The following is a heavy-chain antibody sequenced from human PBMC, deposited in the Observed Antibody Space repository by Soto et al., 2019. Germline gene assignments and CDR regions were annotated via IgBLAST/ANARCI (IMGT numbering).Heavy chain of an antibody. CDR1: GYTFTSYA. CDR3: ARIEADGTYLWFDP. D-gene: IGHD6-13*01. J-gene: IGHJ5*02. Sequence: VASVKVSCKASGYTFTSYAMHWVRQAPGQRLEWMGWINAGNGNTKYSQKFQGRVTITRDTSASTAYMELSSLRSEDTAVYYCARIEADGTYLWFDPWGQGTLVPV. V-gene: IGHV1-3*01. CDR2: INAGNGNT.